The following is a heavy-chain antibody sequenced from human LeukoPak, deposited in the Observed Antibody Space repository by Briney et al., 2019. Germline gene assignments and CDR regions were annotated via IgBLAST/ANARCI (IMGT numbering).Heavy chain of an antibody. CDR3: ARTLTTAVSPIDY. CDR1: GGSISSYY. J-gene: IGHJ4*02. V-gene: IGHV4-59*01. D-gene: IGHD4-11*01. CDR2: IYYSGST. Sequence: SETLSLTCTVSGGSISSYYWSWIRQPPGKGLEWIGYIYYSGSTNYNPSLKSRVTISVDTSKNQFSLKLSSVTAADTAVYYCARTLTTAVSPIDYWGQGTLVTVPS.